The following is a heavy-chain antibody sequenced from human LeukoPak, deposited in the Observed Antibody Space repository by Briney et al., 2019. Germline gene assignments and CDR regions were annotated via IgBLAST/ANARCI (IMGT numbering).Heavy chain of an antibody. D-gene: IGHD6-13*01. Sequence: PSETLSLTCTVSGGSISSGSYYWSWIRQRQPAGKGLEWIGHIQPSGSTNYNPSFKSRITISVDTSKHHFSLKLSSVTAADTAVYYCARGITGITAAGSEWGQGTLVTVSS. CDR2: IQPSGST. CDR1: GGSISSGSYY. CDR3: ARGITGITAAGSE. J-gene: IGHJ4*02. V-gene: IGHV4-61*09.